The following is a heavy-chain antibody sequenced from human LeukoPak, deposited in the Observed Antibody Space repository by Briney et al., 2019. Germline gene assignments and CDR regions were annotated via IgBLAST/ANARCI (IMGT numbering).Heavy chain of an antibody. CDR1: GLSVSSNC. Sequence: PGGSLRLSCAASGLSVSSNCMSWVRQPPGKGLEWIGEINHSGSTNYNPSLKSRVTISVDTSKNQFSLKLSSVTAADTAVYYCARDGRGLGFYYYYMGVWGKGTTVTVSS. D-gene: IGHD2-8*01. J-gene: IGHJ6*03. CDR3: ARDGRGLGFYYYYMGV. CDR2: INHSGST. V-gene: IGHV4-34*01.